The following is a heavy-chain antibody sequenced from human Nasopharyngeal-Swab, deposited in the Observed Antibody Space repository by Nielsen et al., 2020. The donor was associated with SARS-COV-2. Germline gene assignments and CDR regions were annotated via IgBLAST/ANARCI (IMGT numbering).Heavy chain of an antibody. J-gene: IGHJ5*02. V-gene: IGHV4-31*03. D-gene: IGHD2-2*01. CDR1: GGSISSGGYY. Sequence: SETLSLTCTVSGGSISSGGYYWSWIRQHPGKGLEWIGYIYYSGSTYYNPSLKSRVTISVDTSKNQFSLKLSSVTAADTAVYYCARARVVVPAANNWFDPWGQGTLVTASS. CDR3: ARARVVVPAANNWFDP. CDR2: IYYSGST.